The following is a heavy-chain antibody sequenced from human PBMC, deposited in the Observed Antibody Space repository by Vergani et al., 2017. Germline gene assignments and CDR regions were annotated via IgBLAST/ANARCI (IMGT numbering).Heavy chain of an antibody. CDR1: GDSISSGVYY. J-gene: IGHJ4*02. CDR2: IYSTGST. V-gene: IGHV4-31*03. Sequence: QVQLQESGPGLVKPSQTLSLTCSVSGDSISSGVYYWNWIRQHPGKGLEWIGYIYSTGSTHHNPSLRRRINMSVDTSKNQFSLKLNSVTAADTAMYYCARMWGYDEGDAFRIGYFDSWGPGILVTFSA. CDR3: ARMWGYDEGDAFRIGYFDS. D-gene: IGHD3-22*01.